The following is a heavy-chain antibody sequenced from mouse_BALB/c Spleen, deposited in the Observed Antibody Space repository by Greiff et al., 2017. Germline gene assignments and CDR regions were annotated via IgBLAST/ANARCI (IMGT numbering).Heavy chain of an antibody. CDR3: TRGGLGVHDY. CDR2: IYPSDSYT. D-gene: IGHD2-14*01. Sequence: VQLQQPGAELVRPGASVKLSCKASGYTFTSYWINWVKQRPGQGLEWIGNIYPSDSYTNYNQKFKDKATLTVDKSSSTAYMQLSSPTSEDSAVYYCTRGGLGVHDYWGQGTTLTVSS. V-gene: IGHV1-69*02. CDR1: GYTFTSYW. J-gene: IGHJ2*01.